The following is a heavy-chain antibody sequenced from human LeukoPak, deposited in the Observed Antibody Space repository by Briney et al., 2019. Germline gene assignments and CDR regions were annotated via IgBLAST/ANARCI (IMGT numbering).Heavy chain of an antibody. CDR2: IWYDGSNK. V-gene: IGHV3-33*01. J-gene: IGHJ4*02. Sequence: GRSLRLSCAASGFTFSSYGMRWVRQAPGKGLEWVAVIWYDGSNKYCADSVKGRFTISRDNSKNTLYLQMNSLRAEDTAVYYCASGLQYYFDYWGQGTLVTVSS. CDR3: ASGLQYYFDY. CDR1: GFTFSSYG.